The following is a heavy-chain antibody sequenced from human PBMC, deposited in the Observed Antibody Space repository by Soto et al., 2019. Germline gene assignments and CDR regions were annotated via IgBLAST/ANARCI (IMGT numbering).Heavy chain of an antibody. Sequence: CGCIRLASAACGLSFSSSEMHWARQATGKGLEWVSAIGTAGDTYYPGSVKGRFTISRENAKNSLYLQMNSLRAGDTAVYYCARGGSGFDAFDIWGQGTMVTVSS. CDR3: ARGGSGFDAFDI. J-gene: IGHJ3*02. CDR1: GLSFSSSE. D-gene: IGHD3-10*01. V-gene: IGHV3-13*01. CDR2: IGTAGDT.